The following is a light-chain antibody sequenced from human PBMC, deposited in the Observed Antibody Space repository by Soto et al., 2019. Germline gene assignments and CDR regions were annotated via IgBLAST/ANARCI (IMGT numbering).Light chain of an antibody. J-gene: IGLJ1*01. Sequence: QSALTQPASVSGSPGQSITISCTGTSSDVGGYNYVSWYQQHPGKAPKLMIYDVSNRPSGVSNRFSGSKSGNTASLTISGLQAEDEADYYCSSYTSSSKNVFGTGTKQTVL. V-gene: IGLV2-14*01. CDR1: SSDVGGYNY. CDR3: SSYTSSSKNV. CDR2: DVS.